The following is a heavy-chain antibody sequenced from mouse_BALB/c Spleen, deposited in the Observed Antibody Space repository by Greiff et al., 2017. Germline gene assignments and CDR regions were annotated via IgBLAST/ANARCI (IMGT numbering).Heavy chain of an antibody. Sequence: VQLKQSGPELVKPGASVKISCKASGYTFTDYNMHWVKQSHGKSLEWIGYIYPYNGGTGYNQKFKSKATLTVDNSSSTAYMELRSLTAEDSAVYYCARGGYGSRFAYWGQGTLVTVSA. D-gene: IGHD1-1*01. J-gene: IGHJ3*01. CDR1: GYTFTDYN. CDR2: IYPYNGGT. V-gene: IGHV1S29*02. CDR3: ARGGYGSRFAY.